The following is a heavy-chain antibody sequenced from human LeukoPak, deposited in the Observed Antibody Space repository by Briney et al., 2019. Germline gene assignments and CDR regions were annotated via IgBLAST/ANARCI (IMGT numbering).Heavy chain of an antibody. CDR1: GFTFSSYA. Sequence: GGSLRLSCAASGFTFSSYAMSWVRQAPGKGLEWVSAISGSGGSTYYADSVKGRFTISRDNSKNTLYLQMNSLRAEDTAVYYCAKDPIKIVVVPGDDYWGQGTLVTVSS. CDR3: AKDPIKIVVVPGDDY. CDR2: ISGSGGST. V-gene: IGHV3-23*01. J-gene: IGHJ4*02. D-gene: IGHD2-2*01.